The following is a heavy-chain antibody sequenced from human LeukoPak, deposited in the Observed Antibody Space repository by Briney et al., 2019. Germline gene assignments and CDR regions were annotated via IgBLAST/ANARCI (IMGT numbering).Heavy chain of an antibody. CDR1: GFIVSNTY. Sequence: GGSLRLSCAASGFIVSNTYMTWVRQAAGKGLEWVSAISGSGGSTYYADSVKGRFTISRDNSKNTLYLQMNSLRAEDTAVYYCAKDLLDYYDFWSGYPAPMDVWGKGTTVTVSS. CDR3: AKDLLDYYDFWSGYPAPMDV. V-gene: IGHV3-23*01. CDR2: ISGSGGST. J-gene: IGHJ6*03. D-gene: IGHD3-3*01.